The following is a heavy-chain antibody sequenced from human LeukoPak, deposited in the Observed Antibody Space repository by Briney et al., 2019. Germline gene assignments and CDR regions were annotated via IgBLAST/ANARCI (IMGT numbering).Heavy chain of an antibody. CDR2: FDPEDGET. J-gene: IGHJ4*02. CDR3: ARDAGYYVSGSSLDY. V-gene: IGHV1-24*01. D-gene: IGHD3-10*01. Sequence: ASVKVSCKVSGYTLTELSMHWVRQAPGKGLEWMGGFDPEDGETINAQKFQGRVTMTEDTSTDTAYMELSSLRSEDTAVYYCARDAGYYVSGSSLDYWGQGTLVTVSS. CDR1: GYTLTELS.